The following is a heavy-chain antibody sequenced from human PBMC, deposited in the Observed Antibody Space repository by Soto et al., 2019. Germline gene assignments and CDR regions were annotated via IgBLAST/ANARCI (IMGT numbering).Heavy chain of an antibody. D-gene: IGHD3-10*01. CDR3: ARQGFGALHGLVDV. Sequence: SETLSLTCTVSGGSISSGDYYWSWIRQPPGKGLEWIGYIYYSGSTYYNPTLKSRVTISVDTSKNQFTLKLSSVTATDMAVYYCARQGFGALHGLVDVWGQGTTVTVSS. CDR2: IYYSGST. CDR1: GGSISSGDYY. J-gene: IGHJ6*02. V-gene: IGHV4-30-4*01.